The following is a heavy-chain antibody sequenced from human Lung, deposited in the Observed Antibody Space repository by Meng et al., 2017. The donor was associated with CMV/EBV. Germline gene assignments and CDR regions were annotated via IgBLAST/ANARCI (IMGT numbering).Heavy chain of an antibody. Sequence: GSLRLSCTASGFTFSTYDFHWVRQPTGKGLEWVSSIGTVGDTYSIGSVKGRFIISREDAKNSVYLQMNGLRDGDTGLYYCARARSPTHFDYWGQGALVTVSS. J-gene: IGHJ4*02. CDR2: IGTVGDT. CDR3: ARARSPTHFDY. V-gene: IGHV3-13*01. CDR1: GFTFSTYD.